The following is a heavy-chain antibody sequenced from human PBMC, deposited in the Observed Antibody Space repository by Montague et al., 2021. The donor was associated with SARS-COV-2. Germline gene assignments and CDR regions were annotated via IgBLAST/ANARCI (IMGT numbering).Heavy chain of an antibody. Sequence: SETLSLTCTVSGYSISDGYYWFWIRQPPGKGLEWIGNIFQSGTTYYNPSLERRSTMSVDTSKNQFSLQLSSVTAADTAVYYCAREHWENYYDFWSGTNLASDYPYYGMDVWGQGTTVTVSS. CDR2: IFQSGTT. V-gene: IGHV4-38-2*02. D-gene: IGHD3-3*01. J-gene: IGHJ6*02. CDR3: AREHWENYYDFWSGTNLASDYPYYGMDV. CDR1: GYSISDGYY.